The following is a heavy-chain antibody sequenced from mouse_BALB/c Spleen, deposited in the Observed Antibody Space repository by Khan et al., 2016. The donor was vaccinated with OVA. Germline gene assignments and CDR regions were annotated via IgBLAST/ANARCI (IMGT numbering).Heavy chain of an antibody. D-gene: IGHD2-14*01. Sequence: EVQLQESGPSLVKPSQTLSLTCSVTGVSITSGYWNWIRKFPGNKLEYMGYISYSGSTYYNPSLKSRISITRDTSKNQYYLQLNSVTSEDTATYYCARWNYRYDGYFDYWGQGTTLTVSS. J-gene: IGHJ2*01. CDR3: ARWNYRYDGYFDY. CDR1: GVSITSGY. V-gene: IGHV3-8*02. CDR2: ISYSGST.